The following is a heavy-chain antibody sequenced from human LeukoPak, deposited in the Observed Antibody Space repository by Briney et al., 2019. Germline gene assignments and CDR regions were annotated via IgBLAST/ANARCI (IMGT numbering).Heavy chain of an antibody. J-gene: IGHJ5*02. D-gene: IGHD6-19*01. CDR2: IYSNGGT. CDR3: ARDRGIAVSATGWFDP. Sequence: SETLSHTCTVSGGSINNQYWTWIRQPPGKGLEWIGYIYSNGGTNYNPSLKSRVTMSVDTSKNQFSLKMSSVTAADTAVYYCARDRGIAVSATGWFDPWGQGTLVTVSS. CDR1: GGSINNQY. V-gene: IGHV4-59*11.